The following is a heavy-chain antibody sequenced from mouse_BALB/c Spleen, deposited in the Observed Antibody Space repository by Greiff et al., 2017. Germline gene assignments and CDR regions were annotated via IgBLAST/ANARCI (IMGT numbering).Heavy chain of an antibody. CDR3: ARGEYGNRFAY. J-gene: IGHJ3*01. Sequence: EVKLVESGGGLVKPGGSLKLSCAASGFTFSSYAMSWVRQTPEKRLEWVASISSGGSTYYPDSVKGRFTISRDNARNILYLQMSSLRSEDTAMYYCARGEYGNRFAYWGQGTLVTVSA. V-gene: IGHV5-6-5*01. CDR2: ISSGGST. CDR1: GFTFSSYA. D-gene: IGHD2-10*02.